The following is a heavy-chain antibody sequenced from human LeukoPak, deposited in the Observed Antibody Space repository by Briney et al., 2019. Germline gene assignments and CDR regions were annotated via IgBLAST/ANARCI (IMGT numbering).Heavy chain of an antibody. CDR1: GGSISSGGYS. J-gene: IGHJ5*02. Sequence: SETLSLTCAVSGGSISSGGYSWSWIRQPPGKGLEWIGYIYHSGSTYYNPSLKSRVTISVDRSKNQFSLKLSSVTAADTAVYYCARRDVSWFGPWGQGTLVTVST. CDR3: ARRDVSWFGP. CDR2: IYHSGST. D-gene: IGHD2-21*01. V-gene: IGHV4-30-2*01.